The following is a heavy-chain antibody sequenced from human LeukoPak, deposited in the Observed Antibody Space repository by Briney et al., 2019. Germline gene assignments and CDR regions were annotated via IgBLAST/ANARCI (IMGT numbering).Heavy chain of an antibody. D-gene: IGHD6-19*01. CDR2: ISSSSSYI. CDR3: ARDGGIAVAGPVAFDY. V-gene: IGHV3-21*01. J-gene: IGHJ4*02. CDR1: GFTFSSYS. Sequence: GGSLRLSCAASGFTFSSYSMNWVRQAPGKGLEWVSSISSSSSYIYYADSVKGRFTISRDNAKNSLYLQMNSLRAEGTAVYYCARDGGIAVAGPVAFDYWGQGTLVTVSS.